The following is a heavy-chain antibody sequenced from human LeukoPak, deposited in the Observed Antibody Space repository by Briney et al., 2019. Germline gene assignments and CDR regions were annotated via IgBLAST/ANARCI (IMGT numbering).Heavy chain of an antibody. Sequence: ASVKVSCKASGYTFTGYYMHWVRQARGQRLEWIGWIVVGSGNTNYAQKFQERVTITRDMSTSTAYMELSSLRSEDTAVYYCAADPKYSSSWYPLFDPWGQGTLVTVSS. CDR1: GYTFTGYY. CDR2: IVVGSGNT. D-gene: IGHD6-13*01. J-gene: IGHJ5*02. V-gene: IGHV1-58*02. CDR3: AADPKYSSSWYPLFDP.